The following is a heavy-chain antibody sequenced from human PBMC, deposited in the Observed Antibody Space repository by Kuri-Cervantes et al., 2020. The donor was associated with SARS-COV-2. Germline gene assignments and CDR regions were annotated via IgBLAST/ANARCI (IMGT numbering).Heavy chain of an antibody. J-gene: IGHJ5*02. CDR2: IYHSGST. CDR3: ARAVWDVLVPAANSRYPNWFDP. V-gene: IGHV4-30-2*01. CDR1: GGSISSGGYS. Sequence: SETLSLTCAVSGGSISSGGYSWSWIRQPPGKGLEWIGYIYHSGSTYYNPSLKSRVTISVDRSKNQFSLKLSSVTAADTAVYYCARAVWDVLVPAANSRYPNWFDPWGQGTLVTVSS. D-gene: IGHD2-2*01.